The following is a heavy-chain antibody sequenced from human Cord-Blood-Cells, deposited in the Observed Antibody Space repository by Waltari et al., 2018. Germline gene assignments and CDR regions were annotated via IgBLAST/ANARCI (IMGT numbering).Heavy chain of an antibody. CDR3: ARDSGRI. CDR1: GCPISSYY. Sequence: QVQLQESGPGLVKPSETLSLTCTVSGCPISSYYWSWIRQPPGKGLEWIGYIYYSGSTNYNPSLKSRVTISVDTSKNQFSLKLSSVTAADTAVYYCARDSGRIWGQGTMVTVSS. J-gene: IGHJ3*02. CDR2: IYYSGST. D-gene: IGHD6-25*01. V-gene: IGHV4-59*01.